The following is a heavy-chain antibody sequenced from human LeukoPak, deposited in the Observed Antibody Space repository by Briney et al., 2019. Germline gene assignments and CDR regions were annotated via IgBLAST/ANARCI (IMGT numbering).Heavy chain of an antibody. V-gene: IGHV5-51*01. J-gene: IGHJ6*02. CDR1: VYSFTIYC. CDR3: ARLGDYGMDV. Sequence: KVSCKGYVYSFTIYCIGWVRPMPGKGLEWMGIINPADSDTRYSPSFQGQVTISTDKSISTAYLQWSSLKASDTAMYYCARLGDYGMDVWGQGTTVAVSS. CDR2: INPADSDT.